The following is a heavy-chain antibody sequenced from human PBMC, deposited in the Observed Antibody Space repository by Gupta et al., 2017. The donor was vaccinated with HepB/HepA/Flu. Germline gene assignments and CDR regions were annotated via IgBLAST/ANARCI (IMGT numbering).Heavy chain of an antibody. CDR3: ARAKGRDSSSSRVNYYYYYYMDV. CDR2: IIPIFGTA. CDR1: GGTFSSYA. J-gene: IGHJ6*03. V-gene: IGHV1-69*06. Sequence: QVQLVQSGAEVKKPGSSVKVSCKASGGTFSSYAISWVRQAPGQGLEWMGGIIPIFGTANYAQKFQGRVTITADKSTSTAYMELSSLRSEDTAVYYCARAKGRDSSSSRVNYYYYYYMDVWGKGTTVTVSS. D-gene: IGHD6-6*01.